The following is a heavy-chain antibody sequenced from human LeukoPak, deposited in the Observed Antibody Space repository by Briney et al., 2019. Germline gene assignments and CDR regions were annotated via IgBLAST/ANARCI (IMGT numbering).Heavy chain of an antibody. D-gene: IGHD4-11*01. V-gene: IGHV3-74*01. CDR2: IKSDGST. CDR1: GFTFSGAW. J-gene: IGHJ6*03. Sequence: QTGGSLRLSCAASGFTFSGAWMHWVRQAPGKGLVWVSIIKSDGSTIYADSVKGRFTISRDNAKSTVYLQMNSLRAEDTAVYYCARPMTTVYHYYYYMDVWGKGATVTVSS. CDR3: ARPMTTVYHYYYYMDV.